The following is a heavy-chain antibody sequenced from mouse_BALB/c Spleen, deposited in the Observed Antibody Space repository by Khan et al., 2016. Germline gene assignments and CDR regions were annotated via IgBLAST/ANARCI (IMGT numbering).Heavy chain of an antibody. J-gene: IGHJ3*01. Sequence: QVQLKESGLELVRPGVSVKISCKGSGYTFTDYAMHWVKQSHAKSLEWIGVISPYSGNTNYIQHSKGTATMTVDKSSSTAHMELARLTSEGSAIYYCARGEYGSPPFAYWGQGTLVTVSA. D-gene: IGHD2-10*02. CDR3: ARGEYGSPPFAY. CDR1: GYTFTDYA. V-gene: IGHV1S137*01. CDR2: ISPYSGNT.